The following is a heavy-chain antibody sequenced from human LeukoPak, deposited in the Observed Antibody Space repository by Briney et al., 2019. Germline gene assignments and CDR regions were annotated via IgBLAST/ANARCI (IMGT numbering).Heavy chain of an antibody. Sequence: SETLSLTCTISGYSISSGYYWGWIRQPPGKGLEWIGGIYHSGNTYYNPSLKSRLTISVDTSKNQLSLKLSSVTAADTAVYYCARDWGSSWYRGYFDYWGQGTLVTVSS. V-gene: IGHV4-38-2*02. CDR1: GYSISSGYY. CDR2: IYHSGNT. J-gene: IGHJ4*02. D-gene: IGHD6-13*01. CDR3: ARDWGSSWYRGYFDY.